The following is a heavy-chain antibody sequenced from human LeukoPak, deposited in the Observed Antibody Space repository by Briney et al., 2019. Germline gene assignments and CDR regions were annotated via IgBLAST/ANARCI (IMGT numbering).Heavy chain of an antibody. CDR3: ARHYYYDSSGYYDY. CDR2: IIPIFGTA. CDR1: GGTFISYA. J-gene: IGHJ4*02. V-gene: IGHV1-69*05. D-gene: IGHD3-22*01. Sequence: ASVKVSCKASGGTFISYAISWVRQAPGQGLEWMGGIIPIFGTANYAQKFQGRVTITTDESTSTAYMELSSLRSEDTAVYYCARHYYYDSSGYYDYWGQGTLVTVPS.